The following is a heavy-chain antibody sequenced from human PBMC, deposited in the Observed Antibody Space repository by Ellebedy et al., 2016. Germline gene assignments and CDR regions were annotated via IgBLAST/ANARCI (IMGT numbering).Heavy chain of an antibody. CDR3: ARLNKAGAYWYFDL. CDR1: GGSISGYY. Sequence: SETLSLTCTVSGGSISGYYWSWIRQPPGKRLEWIAYIYYTGSTDYNPSLKSRISISIDTSKKQFSLRLNSLTAADSAVYYCARLNKAGAYWYFDLWGRGTLVTVSS. D-gene: IGHD1/OR15-1a*01. J-gene: IGHJ2*01. CDR2: IYYTGST. V-gene: IGHV4-59*08.